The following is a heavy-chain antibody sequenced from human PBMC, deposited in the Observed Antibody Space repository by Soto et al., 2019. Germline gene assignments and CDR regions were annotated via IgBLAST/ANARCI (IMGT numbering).Heavy chain of an antibody. Sequence: GGSLRLSCAASGFTFSSYAMSWVRQAPGKGLEWVSAISGSGGSTYYADSVKGRFTISRDNSKNTLYLQMNSLRAEDTAVYYCVKDSSYYYFGSGYYLGGYWGQGTLVTVSS. CDR3: VKDSSYYYFGSGYYLGGY. J-gene: IGHJ4*02. CDR2: ISGSGGST. D-gene: IGHD3-3*01. V-gene: IGHV3-23*01. CDR1: GFTFSSYA.